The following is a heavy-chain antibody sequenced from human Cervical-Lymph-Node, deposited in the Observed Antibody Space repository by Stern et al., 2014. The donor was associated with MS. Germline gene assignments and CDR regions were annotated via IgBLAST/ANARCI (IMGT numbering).Heavy chain of an antibody. J-gene: IGHJ2*01. Sequence: QVQLQQWGAGLLKPSETLSLTCAVYGGSFSGYYWSWIRQPPGKGLEWIGEINHSGSTNYHPSLKSRVTISVDTSKTQFSLKLSSVTAADTAVYYCARGGETYGDYLFGWYFDLWGRGTLVTVSS. D-gene: IGHD4-17*01. V-gene: IGHV4-34*01. CDR1: GGSFSGYY. CDR3: ARGGETYGDYLFGWYFDL. CDR2: INHSGST.